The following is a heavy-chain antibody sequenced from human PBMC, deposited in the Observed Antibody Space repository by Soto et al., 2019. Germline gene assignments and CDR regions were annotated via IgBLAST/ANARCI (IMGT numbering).Heavy chain of an antibody. D-gene: IGHD6-19*01. CDR1: GGTFISYA. J-gene: IGHJ4*02. V-gene: IGHV1-69*13. Sequence: SVKVSCKASGGTFISYAISLVRQAPGQGLEWMGGIIPIFGTANYAQKFQGRVTITADESTSTAYMELSSLRSEDTAVYYCARETGYSSGWYAVYFDYWGQGTLVTVSS. CDR3: ARETGYSSGWYAVYFDY. CDR2: IIPIFGTA.